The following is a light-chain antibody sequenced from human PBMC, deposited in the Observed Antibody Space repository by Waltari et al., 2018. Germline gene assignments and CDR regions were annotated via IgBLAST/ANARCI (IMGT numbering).Light chain of an antibody. CDR3: LQTYTTPWT. CDR1: HSISRD. Sequence: DIQLTQSPSSLSASVVDRVTITCRASHSISRDLNWYRQRPGEAPTLLIYAASDLQSGAPSRFRGSGSGTDFTLTISSLQPEDFATYYCLQTYTTPWTFGQGTKVEIK. V-gene: IGKV1-39*01. CDR2: AAS. J-gene: IGKJ1*01.